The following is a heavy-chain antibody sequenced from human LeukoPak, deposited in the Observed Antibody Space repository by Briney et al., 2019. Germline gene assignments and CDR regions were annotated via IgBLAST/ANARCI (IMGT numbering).Heavy chain of an antibody. V-gene: IGHV4-34*01. CDR3: ARGMRSYYYDSSGYYYFDY. D-gene: IGHD3-22*01. CDR2: INHSGST. J-gene: IGHJ4*02. Sequence: PSETLSLTCAVYGGSFSGYYWRWIRQPPGKGLEWIADINHSGSTNYNPSLKSRVTISVDTSKNQFSLKLSSVTAADTAVYYCARGMRSYYYDSSGYYYFDYWGQGTLVTVSS. CDR1: GGSFSGYY.